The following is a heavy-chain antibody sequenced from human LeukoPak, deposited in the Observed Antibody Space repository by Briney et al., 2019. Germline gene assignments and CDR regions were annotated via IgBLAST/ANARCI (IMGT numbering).Heavy chain of an antibody. J-gene: IGHJ4*02. CDR3: AGVPAGYSITLYYFDY. Sequence: ASVKVSCKASGYTFTSYGISWVRQAPGQGLEWMGWISAYNGNTNYAQKLQGRVTMTTDTSTSTAYMELRSLRSDDTAVYYCAGVPAGYSITLYYFDYWGQGTLVTVSS. D-gene: IGHD3-9*01. CDR1: GYTFTSYG. CDR2: ISAYNGNT. V-gene: IGHV1-18*01.